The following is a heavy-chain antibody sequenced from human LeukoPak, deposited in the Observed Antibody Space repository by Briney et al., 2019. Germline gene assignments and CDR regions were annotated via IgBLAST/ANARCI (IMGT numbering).Heavy chain of an antibody. V-gene: IGHV3-7*01. Sequence: EPGGSLRLSCAVSGFTFSSYAMHWVRQAPGKGLEWVATIKQDGSEKYYVDSVKGRFTISRDNAKNSLYLQMNSLRAEDTAVYYCARVVRTDREPNTWGQGTLVTVSS. CDR1: GFTFSSYA. J-gene: IGHJ5*02. CDR2: IKQDGSEK. CDR3: ARVVRTDREPNT. D-gene: IGHD1-26*01.